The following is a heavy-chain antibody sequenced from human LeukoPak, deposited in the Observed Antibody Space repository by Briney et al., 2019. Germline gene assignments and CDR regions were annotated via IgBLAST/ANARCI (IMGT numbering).Heavy chain of an antibody. CDR2: IYTSGST. Sequence: SQTLSLTCTVSGGSISSGSCYWSWIRQPAGKGLEWIGRIYTSGSTNYNPSLKSRVTISVDTSKNQFSLKLSSVTAADTAVYYCGRDVARLNYDFWSGQAKRGDAFDIWGQGTMVTVSS. J-gene: IGHJ3*02. CDR3: GRDVARLNYDFWSGQAKRGDAFDI. V-gene: IGHV4-61*02. D-gene: IGHD3-3*01. CDR1: GGSISSGSCY.